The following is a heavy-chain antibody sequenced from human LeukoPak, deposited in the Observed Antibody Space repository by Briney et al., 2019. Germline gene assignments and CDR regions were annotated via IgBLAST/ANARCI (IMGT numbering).Heavy chain of an antibody. J-gene: IGHJ3*02. CDR1: GFTFSSYA. CDR2: ISPSGGST. V-gene: IGHV3-23*01. Sequence: GASLRLSCAASGFTFSSYAMSWVRQSPGKGLEWVSGISPSGGSTYYADSVKGRFIISRDNSKNTVHLQMNSLRVEDTAVYYCAKRAARVVGYCTSTSCYGAFDIWGQGTMVTVSS. CDR3: AKRAARVVGYCTSTSCYGAFDI. D-gene: IGHD2-2*01.